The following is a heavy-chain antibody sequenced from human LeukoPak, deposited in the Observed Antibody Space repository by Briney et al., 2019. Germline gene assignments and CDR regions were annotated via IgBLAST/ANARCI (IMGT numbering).Heavy chain of an antibody. J-gene: IGHJ5*02. V-gene: IGHV4-31*03. CDR3: ARYDSATMSGWFDP. CDR2: INYSGNI. Sequence: SETLSLTCTISGGSISSGSYYWTWIRQHSDKGLEWIGYINYSGNIYYNPSLKSRVTMSVDTSKNQFSLRLSSVTAADTAVYFCARYDSATMSGWFDPWGRGTLVTVSS. CDR1: GGSISSGSYY. D-gene: IGHD2-2*01.